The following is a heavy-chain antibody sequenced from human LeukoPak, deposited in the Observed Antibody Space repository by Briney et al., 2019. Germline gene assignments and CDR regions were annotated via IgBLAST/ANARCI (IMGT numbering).Heavy chain of an antibody. D-gene: IGHD6-25*01. Sequence: SETLSLTCTVSGGSISSGGYNWSWIRQHPGKGLEWIGYIYYSGSTYYNPSLRSRVTMSVDTSKNQFSLKLNSETAADTAVYYCAREGGTRAYYYYGVDVWGQGTTVTVSS. J-gene: IGHJ6*02. V-gene: IGHV4-31*03. CDR2: IYYSGST. CDR1: GGSISSGGYN. CDR3: AREGGTRAYYYYGVDV.